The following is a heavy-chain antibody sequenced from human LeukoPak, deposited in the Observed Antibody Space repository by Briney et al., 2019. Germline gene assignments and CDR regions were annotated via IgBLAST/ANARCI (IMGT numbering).Heavy chain of an antibody. CDR1: GMTFSRYW. V-gene: IGHV3-7*01. CDR2: IKEDGSVK. Sequence: PGGSLRLSCAASGMTFSRYWMNWVRQAPGKGLGWVANIKEDGSVKNYVDSVRGRFTVSRDNAKNSLYLQMNSLRAEDTAVYYCVRDKPFGDCADYWGQGTLVTVSS. D-gene: IGHD2-21*02. CDR3: VRDKPFGDCADY. J-gene: IGHJ4*02.